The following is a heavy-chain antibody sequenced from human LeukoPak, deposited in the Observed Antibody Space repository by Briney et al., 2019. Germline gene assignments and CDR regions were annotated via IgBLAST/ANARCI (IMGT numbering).Heavy chain of an antibody. CDR2: IYSGGST. Sequence: PGGSLRLSCAASGFTVSSNYMSWVRQAPGKGLEWVSVIYSGGSTYYADSVKGRFTISRDNSKNTLYLQMNSLRAEDTAVYYCARDCSGGSCFYGMDVWGQGTTVTVSS. J-gene: IGHJ6*02. CDR3: ARDCSGGSCFYGMDV. V-gene: IGHV3-53*01. CDR1: GFTVSSNY. D-gene: IGHD2-15*01.